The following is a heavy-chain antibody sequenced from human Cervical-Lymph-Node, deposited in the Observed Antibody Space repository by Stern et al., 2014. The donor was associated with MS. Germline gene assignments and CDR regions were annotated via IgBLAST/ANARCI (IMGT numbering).Heavy chain of an antibody. J-gene: IGHJ4*02. Sequence: VQLVESGAELTKPGASVKVSCKASGYTFTSSAINWVRQAPGQGLEWMGWINTYTATPPYGQDFTGRVVFSLDTSDSTAYLQIRALKPEDSAIYYCASQGASVFGVSPTRYWGQGTLVTVSS. D-gene: IGHD2-8*01. V-gene: IGHV7-4-1*02. CDR1: GYTFTSSA. CDR2: INTYTATP. CDR3: ASQGASVFGVSPTRY.